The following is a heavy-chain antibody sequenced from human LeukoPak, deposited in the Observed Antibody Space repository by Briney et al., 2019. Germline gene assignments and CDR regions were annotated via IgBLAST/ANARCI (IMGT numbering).Heavy chain of an antibody. V-gene: IGHV3-23*01. CDR1: GFTFSSYA. D-gene: IGHD6-19*01. Sequence: GGSQRLSCAASGFTFSSYAMSWVRQPPGNGLEWVSAISGSGGSTYYADSVKGRFTISRDNSKNTLYLQMNSLRAEDTAVYYCAKIGVADHKGTDYWGQGTLVTVSS. J-gene: IGHJ4*02. CDR2: ISGSGGST. CDR3: AKIGVADHKGTDY.